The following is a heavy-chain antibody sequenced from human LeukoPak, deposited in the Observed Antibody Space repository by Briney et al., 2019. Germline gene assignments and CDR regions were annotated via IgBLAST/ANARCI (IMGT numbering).Heavy chain of an antibody. CDR2: IYYSGST. V-gene: IGHV4-59*01. CDR3: ARETRDTAMVGLYYGMDV. CDR1: GASISSYY. D-gene: IGHD5-18*01. Sequence: SETLSLTCTVSGASISSYYWSWIRQPPGKGLEWIGYIYYSGSTNYNPSLKSRVTISVDTSKNQFSLKLSSVTAADTAVYYCARETRDTAMVGLYYGMDVWGQGTTVTVSS. J-gene: IGHJ6*02.